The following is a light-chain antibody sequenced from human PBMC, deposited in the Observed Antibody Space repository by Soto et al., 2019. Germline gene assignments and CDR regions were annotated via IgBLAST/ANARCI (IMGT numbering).Light chain of an antibody. CDR3: QQFYAWPRT. CDR2: KAS. V-gene: IGKV1-5*03. CDR1: QSIDNW. Sequence: DIQMTQSPSTLSASVGDRVTITCRVSQSIDNWLAWYQQKPGKVPNLLIYKASSLESGVPSRFSGSGFGTEFTLTISTLQPDDFAVYYCQQFYAWPRTFGQGTKVDIK. J-gene: IGKJ1*01.